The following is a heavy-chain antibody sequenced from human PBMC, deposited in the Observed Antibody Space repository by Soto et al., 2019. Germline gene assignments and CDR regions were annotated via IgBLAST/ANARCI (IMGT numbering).Heavy chain of an antibody. J-gene: IGHJ5*02. Sequence: PSETLSLTCAVSGGSISSSNWWSWVRQPPGKGLEWIGEIYHSGSTNYNPSLKSRVTISVDKSKNQFSLKLSSVTAADTAVYYCASRFRPDYGANLLAGWFDPWGQGTLVTVSS. CDR2: IYHSGST. CDR1: GGSISSSNW. D-gene: IGHD4-17*01. CDR3: ASRFRPDYGANLLAGWFDP. V-gene: IGHV4-4*02.